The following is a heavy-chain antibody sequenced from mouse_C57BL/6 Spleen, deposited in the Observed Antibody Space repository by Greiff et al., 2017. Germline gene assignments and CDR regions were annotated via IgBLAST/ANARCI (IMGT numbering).Heavy chain of an antibody. J-gene: IGHJ4*01. CDR2: IDPETGGT. Sequence: QVQLQQSGAELVRPGASVTLSCKASGYTFTDYDMHWVKQTPVHGLEWIGAIDPETGGTAYNQKFKGKAILTADKSSSTAYMELRSLTSEDSAVYYCTRRGDYGYLYYAMDYWGQGTSVTVSS. CDR1: GYTFTDYD. D-gene: IGHD2-2*01. CDR3: TRRGDYGYLYYAMDY. V-gene: IGHV1-15*01.